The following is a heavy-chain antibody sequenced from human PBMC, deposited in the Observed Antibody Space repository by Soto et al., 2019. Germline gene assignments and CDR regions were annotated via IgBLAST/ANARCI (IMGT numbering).Heavy chain of an antibody. CDR1: GYTFTSYG. J-gene: IGHJ5*02. Sequence: GASVKVSCKASGYTFTSYGISWVRQAPGQGLEWMGWISAYNGNTNYAQKLQGRVTMTTDTSTSTAYMELRSLRSDDTAVYYCARTQPKYSYGYLNWFDPWGQGTLVTVSS. V-gene: IGHV1-18*01. D-gene: IGHD5-18*01. CDR3: ARTQPKYSYGYLNWFDP. CDR2: ISAYNGNT.